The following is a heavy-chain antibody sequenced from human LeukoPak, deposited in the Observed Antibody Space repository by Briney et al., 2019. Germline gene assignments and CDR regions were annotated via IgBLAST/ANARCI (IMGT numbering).Heavy chain of an antibody. V-gene: IGHV4-59*08. J-gene: IGHJ4*02. CDR3: ARHWETSSWYVDY. Sequence: PSETLSLTCTVSGGSISSYYWSWIRQPPGKGLEWIGYIYYSGSTNYNPSLKSRVTISVDTSKNQLSLKLSSVTAADTAVYYCARHWETSSWYVDYWGQGTLVTVSS. D-gene: IGHD6-13*01. CDR2: IYYSGST. CDR1: GGSISSYY.